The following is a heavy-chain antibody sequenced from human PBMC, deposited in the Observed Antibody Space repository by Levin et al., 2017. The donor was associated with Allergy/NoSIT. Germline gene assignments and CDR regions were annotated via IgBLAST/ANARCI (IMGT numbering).Heavy chain of an antibody. CDR1: GFTLTGYY. Sequence: TGESLKISCQASGFTLTGYYMVWVRQAPGQGFEWMGRINPNSGGTNYAQKFQGRVTLSRDTSINAAYMDLSSLNPDDTAMYYCARDRRVALAGRGTDAFDIWGQGTMITVSS. V-gene: IGHV1-2*06. D-gene: IGHD6-19*01. J-gene: IGHJ3*02. CDR2: INPNSGGT. CDR3: ARDRRVALAGRGTDAFDI.